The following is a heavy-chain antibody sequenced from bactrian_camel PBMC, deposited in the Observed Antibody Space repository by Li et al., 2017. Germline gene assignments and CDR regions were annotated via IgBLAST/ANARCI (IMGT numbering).Heavy chain of an antibody. Sequence: HVQLVESGGGLVQPGGSLRLSCAASGFTSSGNWQYWVRQAPGKGLKWVSTINGGGETTYYADSVKGRFTISRDSAKNTVYLQLNSLNAEDSALYYCTKGSSGCGVCYSDWGQGTQVTVS. CDR2: INGGGETT. CDR1: GFTSSGNW. CDR3: TKGSSGCGVCYSD. D-gene: IGHD4*01. J-gene: IGHJ4*01. V-gene: IGHV3S1*01.